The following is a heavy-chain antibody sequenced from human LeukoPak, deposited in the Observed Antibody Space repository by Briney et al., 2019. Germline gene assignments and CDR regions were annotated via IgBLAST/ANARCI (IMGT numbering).Heavy chain of an antibody. J-gene: IGHJ5*01. Sequence: PGGSLRLSCAASGFAFSNFAMHWVRQAPGKGLEWVAVASYEGTIKYYSDSAKGRFTISRDNSNSLISLQMNDLTTEDTAVYYCAREKFDSWGQGTLVTVSP. CDR3: AREKFDS. CDR2: ASYEGTIK. V-gene: IGHV3-30*14. CDR1: GFAFSNFA.